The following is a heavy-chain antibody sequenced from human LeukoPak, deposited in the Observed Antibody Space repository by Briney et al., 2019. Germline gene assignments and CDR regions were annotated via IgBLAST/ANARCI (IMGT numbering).Heavy chain of an antibody. CDR3: ASLTNYYDSSGGFDY. CDR2: IYHSGST. Sequence: SETLSLTCAVSGGSISSSNWWSWVRQPPGKGLEWIGEIYHSGSTNYNPSLKSRVTISVDTSKNQFSLKLSSVTAADTAVYYCASLTNYYDSSGGFDYWGQGTLVTVSS. D-gene: IGHD3-22*01. J-gene: IGHJ4*02. V-gene: IGHV4-4*02. CDR1: GGSISSSNW.